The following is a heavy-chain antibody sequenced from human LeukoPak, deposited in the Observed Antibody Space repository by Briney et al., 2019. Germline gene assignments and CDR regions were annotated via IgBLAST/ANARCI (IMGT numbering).Heavy chain of an antibody. CDR2: ISGSGGST. Sequence: PGGSLRLSCAASGFTFSSYAMSWVRQAPGKGLEWVSAISGSGGSTYYADSVKGRFTISRDNSKNTLYLQMNSLRAEDTAVYYCAKVAVVPAAIAYYFDYWGQGTLVTVSS. J-gene: IGHJ4*02. D-gene: IGHD2-2*02. V-gene: IGHV3-23*01. CDR3: AKVAVVPAAIAYYFDY. CDR1: GFTFSSYA.